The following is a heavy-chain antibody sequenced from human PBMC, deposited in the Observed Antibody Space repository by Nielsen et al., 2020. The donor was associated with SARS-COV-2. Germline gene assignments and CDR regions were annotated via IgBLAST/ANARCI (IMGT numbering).Heavy chain of an antibody. CDR3: AKDQGRMKGINMVRGVKYFYSGMDV. V-gene: IGHV3-7*01. Sequence: GGSLRLSCAASGFTFSSYWMSWVRQAPGKGLEWVANIKQDGSEKYYVDSVKGRFTISRDNAKNSLYLQMNSLRAEDTAVYYCAKDQGRMKGINMVRGVKYFYSGMDVWGRGTTVTVSS. CDR1: GFTFSSYW. J-gene: IGHJ6*02. CDR2: IKQDGSEK. D-gene: IGHD3-10*01.